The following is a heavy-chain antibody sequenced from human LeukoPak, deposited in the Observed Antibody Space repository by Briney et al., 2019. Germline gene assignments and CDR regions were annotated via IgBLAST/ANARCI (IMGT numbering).Heavy chain of an antibody. CDR2: ISYDGSNK. J-gene: IGHJ5*02. Sequence: GRSLRLSCAASGFTFSSYGMHWVRQAPGKGLEWVAVISYDGSNKYYADSVKGRFTISRDNSKNTLYLQMNSLRAEDTAVYYCAKEEFMTILGVVIQNWFDPWGQGTPVTVSS. CDR3: AKEEFMTILGVVIQNWFDP. CDR1: GFTFSSYG. V-gene: IGHV3-30*18. D-gene: IGHD3-3*01.